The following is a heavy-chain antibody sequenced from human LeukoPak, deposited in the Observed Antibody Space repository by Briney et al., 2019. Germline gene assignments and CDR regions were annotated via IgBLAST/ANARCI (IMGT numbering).Heavy chain of an antibody. V-gene: IGHV3-7*01. D-gene: IGHD2-15*01. Sequence: GGSLRLSCAASGFTFHNYWMSWVRQTPGKGLEWVANIKQDGSEKYYVDSVKGRFTISRDNAKNSLDLQMNSLRAGDTAVYYCAKNTESQVIFRDWGQGTLVTVSS. J-gene: IGHJ4*02. CDR2: IKQDGSEK. CDR3: AKNTESQVIFRD. CDR1: GFTFHNYW.